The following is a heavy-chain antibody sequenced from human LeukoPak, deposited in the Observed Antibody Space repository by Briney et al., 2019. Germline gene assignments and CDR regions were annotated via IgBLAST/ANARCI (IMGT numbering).Heavy chain of an antibody. CDR1: GYTFTGYY. J-gene: IGHJ5*02. V-gene: IGHV1-2*02. Sequence: ASVKVSCKASGYTFTGYYMHWVRQAPGQGVEWMGWINPNSGGTNYAQKFQGRVTMTRDTPISTAYMELSRLRSDDTAVYYCARVAYDFWSGPYNWFDPWGQGTLVTVSS. CDR3: ARVAYDFWSGPYNWFDP. D-gene: IGHD3-3*01. CDR2: INPNSGGT.